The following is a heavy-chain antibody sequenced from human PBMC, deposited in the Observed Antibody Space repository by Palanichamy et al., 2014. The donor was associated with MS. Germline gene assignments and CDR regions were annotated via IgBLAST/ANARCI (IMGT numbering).Heavy chain of an antibody. Sequence: QVQLVQSGAEVKKPGASVKVSCKASGYTFTGYYMHWVRQAPGQGLEWMGRINPNSGGTNYAQKFQGRVTMTRDTSISTAYMELSRLRSDDTAVYYCARDRYVITFGGVIGYWGQGTLVTVSS. CDR2: INPNSGGT. CDR1: GYTFTGYY. CDR3: ARDRYVITFGGVIGY. J-gene: IGHJ4*02. V-gene: IGHV1-2*06. D-gene: IGHD3-16*02.